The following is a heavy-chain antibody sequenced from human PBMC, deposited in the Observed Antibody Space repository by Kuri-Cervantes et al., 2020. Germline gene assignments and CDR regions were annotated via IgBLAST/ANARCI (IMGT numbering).Heavy chain of an antibody. CDR1: GGSVSSSSHY. CDR2: IYYSGST. CDR3: ARVDYVWGSYTFDY. J-gene: IGHJ4*02. V-gene: IGHV4-30-4*08. D-gene: IGHD3-16*01. Sequence: SETLSLTCTVSGGSVSSSSHYWGWIRQPPGKGLEWIGYIYYSGSTYYNPSLKSRVTISVDTSKNQFSLKLSSVTAADTTVYYCARVDYVWGSYTFDYWGQGTLVTVSS.